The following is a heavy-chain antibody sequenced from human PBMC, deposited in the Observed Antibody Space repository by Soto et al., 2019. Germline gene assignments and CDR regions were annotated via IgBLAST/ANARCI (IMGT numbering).Heavy chain of an antibody. J-gene: IGHJ6*02. CDR2: VNLNTGGT. CDR3: ARDPSSFLGRVYGMDV. CDR1: GYSFTGHY. Sequence: QVQHVQSGAEVKKPGDSVKVSCKASGYSFTGHYMHWVRRAPGQGLEWMGWVNLNTGGTDYAQEFQGRVTMTTATSIRTVYLEVTRLKFDDTAIYYCARDPSSFLGRVYGMDVWGQGTAVRLL. V-gene: IGHV1-2*02.